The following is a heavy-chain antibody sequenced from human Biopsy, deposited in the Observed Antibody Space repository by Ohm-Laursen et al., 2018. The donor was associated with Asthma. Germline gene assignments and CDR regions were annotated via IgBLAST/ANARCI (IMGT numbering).Heavy chain of an antibody. Sequence: SLRLSCAASGFMFRSFGMHWVRQAPGKGLEWVAVISYDGNHKFYEDSVKGRFIISRDNSKNTLYLQMNSPRTEDTAVYYCAKRRGYSGHDNDYWGQGTLVIASS. CDR2: ISYDGNHK. J-gene: IGHJ4*02. D-gene: IGHD5-12*01. V-gene: IGHV3-30*18. CDR3: AKRRGYSGHDNDY. CDR1: GFMFRSFG.